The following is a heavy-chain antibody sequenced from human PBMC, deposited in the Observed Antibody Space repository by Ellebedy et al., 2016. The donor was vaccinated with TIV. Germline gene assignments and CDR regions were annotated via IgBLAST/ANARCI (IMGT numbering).Heavy chain of an antibody. Sequence: GESLKISCAASGFTFSSYSMNWVRQAPGKGLEWVSYISSSSSYIYYADSVKGRFTISRDNAKNSLYLQMNSLRAEDTAVYYCARDFEYSSSSSFDYWGQGTLVTVSS. D-gene: IGHD6-6*01. CDR1: GFTFSSYS. CDR2: ISSSSSYI. CDR3: ARDFEYSSSSSFDY. J-gene: IGHJ4*02. V-gene: IGHV3-21*05.